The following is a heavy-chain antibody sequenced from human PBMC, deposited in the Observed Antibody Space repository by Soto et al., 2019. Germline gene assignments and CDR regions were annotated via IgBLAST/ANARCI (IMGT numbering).Heavy chain of an antibody. CDR2: INEDGSEY. D-gene: IGHD3-16*01. CDR3: ARTGDGHHYVLDY. V-gene: IGHV3-7*01. Sequence: EVHLEESGGGLVQPGGSLRLSCAASGFTFSAYWMNWVRQAPGKGLEWVANINEDGSEYNDVASVKGRFTISRDNAKNSLFLQMNALRVEDTAVYYCARTGDGHHYVLDYWGQGILVSVSS. J-gene: IGHJ4*02. CDR1: GFTFSAYW.